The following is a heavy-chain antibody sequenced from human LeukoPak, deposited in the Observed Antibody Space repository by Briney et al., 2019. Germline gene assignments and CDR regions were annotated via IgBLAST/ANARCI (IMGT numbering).Heavy chain of an antibody. CDR1: GYSFTSYW. Sequence: GESLKISCKGSGYSFTSYWIGWVRQMPGKGLEWMGIIYPGDSDTRYSPSFQGQVAISADKSISTAYLQWSSLKASDTAMYYCARLRGYCSGGSCYYFDYWGQGTLVTVSS. CDR3: ARLRGYCSGGSCYYFDY. CDR2: IYPGDSDT. V-gene: IGHV5-51*01. J-gene: IGHJ4*02. D-gene: IGHD2-15*01.